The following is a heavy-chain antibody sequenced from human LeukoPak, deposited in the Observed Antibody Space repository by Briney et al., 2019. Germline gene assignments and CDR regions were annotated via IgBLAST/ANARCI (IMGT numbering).Heavy chain of an antibody. D-gene: IGHD3-10*01. J-gene: IGHJ4*02. CDR2: FDPEDGET. V-gene: IGHV1-24*01. Sequence: EASVKVSCKVSGYTLTELSMHWVRQAPGKGLEWMGGFDPEDGETIYAQKFQGRVTMTEDTSTDTAYMELSSLRSEDTAVYYCASHYGSGSFYFPYWGQGTLVTVSS. CDR3: ASHYGSGSFYFPY. CDR1: GYTLTELS.